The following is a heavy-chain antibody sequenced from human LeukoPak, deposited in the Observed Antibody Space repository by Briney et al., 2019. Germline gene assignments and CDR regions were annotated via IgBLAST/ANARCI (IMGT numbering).Heavy chain of an antibody. Sequence: PGGSLRLSCAASGFTFDDYAIHWVRQAPGKGLEWVSGISWNSGSIGYADSVKGRFTISRDNAKNSLYLQMNSLRAEDTALYYCAKAPSRSIAGDFDYWGQGTLVTVSS. CDR3: AKAPSRSIAGDFDY. D-gene: IGHD6-6*01. V-gene: IGHV3-9*01. CDR1: GFTFDDYA. J-gene: IGHJ4*02. CDR2: ISWNSGSI.